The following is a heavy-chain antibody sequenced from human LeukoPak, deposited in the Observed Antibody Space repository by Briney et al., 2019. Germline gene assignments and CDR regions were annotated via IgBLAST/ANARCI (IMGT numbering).Heavy chain of an antibody. CDR3: ASGYYDSSGYYSFYYYMDV. V-gene: IGHV1-69*13. CDR2: IIPIFGTA. J-gene: IGHJ6*03. Sequence: ASVKVSCKASGYTFTGYHMHWVRQAPGQGLEWMGGIIPIFGTANYAQKFQGRVTITADESTSTAYMELSSLRSEDTAVYYCASGYYDSSGYYSFYYYMDVWGKGTTVTISS. D-gene: IGHD3-22*01. CDR1: GYTFTGYH.